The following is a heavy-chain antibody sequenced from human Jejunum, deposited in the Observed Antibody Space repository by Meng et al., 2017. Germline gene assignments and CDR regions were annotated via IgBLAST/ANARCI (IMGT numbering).Heavy chain of an antibody. CDR3: ARYRSGSSDY. D-gene: IGHD3-10*01. CDR2: IWYDGSKT. Sequence: QERLGGSWGGVVQPGTSLRPSCAASGFTFRNYGMHWVRQAPGKGLEWVAVIWYDGSKTYYADSVKGRFSISRDNSKNTLYLQMNSLRAEDTAVYYCARYRSGSSDYWGPGTLVTVSS. J-gene: IGHJ4*02. CDR1: GFTFRNYG. V-gene: IGHV3-33*01.